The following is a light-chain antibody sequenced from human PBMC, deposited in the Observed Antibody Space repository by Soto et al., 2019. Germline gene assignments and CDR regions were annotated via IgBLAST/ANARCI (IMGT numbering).Light chain of an antibody. CDR2: QDS. Sequence: SYELTQPPSVSVSPGQTASITCSGDKLGDKYACWYQQKPGQSPVLVIYQDSKRPSGIPERFSGSNSGNTATLNISGTQAMDEADYYCQAWAGAVVFGGGTKLTVL. CDR1: KLGDKY. J-gene: IGLJ2*01. V-gene: IGLV3-1*01. CDR3: QAWAGAVV.